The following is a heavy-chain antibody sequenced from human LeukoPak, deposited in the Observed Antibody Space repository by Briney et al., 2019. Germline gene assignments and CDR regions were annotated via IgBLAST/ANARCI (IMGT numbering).Heavy chain of an antibody. Sequence: GGSLRLSCAASGFTFDDYAMHWVRQAPGKGLEWVSLISGDGGSTYYADSVKGRFTISRDNSKNSLYLQMNGLRTEDTALYYCAKDPYYYDSSGYLDYWGQGALVTVSS. CDR1: GFTFDDYA. CDR2: ISGDGGST. D-gene: IGHD3-22*01. V-gene: IGHV3-43*02. CDR3: AKDPYYYDSSGYLDY. J-gene: IGHJ4*02.